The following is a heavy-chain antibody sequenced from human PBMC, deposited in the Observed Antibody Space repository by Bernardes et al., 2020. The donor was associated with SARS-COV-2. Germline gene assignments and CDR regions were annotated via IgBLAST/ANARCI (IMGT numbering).Heavy chain of an antibody. CDR2: ISFDGSNK. Sequence: GWSLRLSCAASGFTFSSYDIHWVRQAPGKGLEWVAVISFDGSNKYYADSVKGRFTISRDNSKNTLYLQMNSLRDEDTAVYYCAKGERAAAGNSYYYGMDVWGQGTTVTVSS. J-gene: IGHJ6*02. CDR1: GFTFSSYD. CDR3: AKGERAAAGNSYYYGMDV. D-gene: IGHD6-13*01. V-gene: IGHV3-30*18.